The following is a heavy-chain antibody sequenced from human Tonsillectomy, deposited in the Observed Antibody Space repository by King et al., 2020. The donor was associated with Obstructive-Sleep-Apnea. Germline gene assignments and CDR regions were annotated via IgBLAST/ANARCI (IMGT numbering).Heavy chain of an antibody. Sequence: VQLVESGGGLVQPGGSLRLSCAASGFTFSASWMTWVRQAPGKGLEWVAAINKDGSQKYYVDSVEDRFTVSRDNAENSLFLQMNGLRVDDTAVYYCVRANYYTFEYWGQGTLVTVSS. CDR3: VRANYYTFEY. V-gene: IGHV3-7*01. J-gene: IGHJ4*02. D-gene: IGHD3-22*01. CDR1: GFTFSASW. CDR2: INKDGSQK.